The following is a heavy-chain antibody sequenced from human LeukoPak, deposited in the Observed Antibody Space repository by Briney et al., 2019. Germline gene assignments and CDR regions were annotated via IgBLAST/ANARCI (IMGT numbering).Heavy chain of an antibody. CDR2: ISAYNGNT. CDR3: ARGRRSSSPDY. J-gene: IGHJ4*02. Sequence: APVKGSCKASCFTLSSFGISWVRQGPGQGVEWMGWISAYNGNTNYAQKLQGRVTMTTDTSTSTAYMELRSLRSDDTAVYYCARGRRSSSPDYWGQGTLVTVSS. D-gene: IGHD6-13*01. V-gene: IGHV1-18*01. CDR1: CFTLSSFG.